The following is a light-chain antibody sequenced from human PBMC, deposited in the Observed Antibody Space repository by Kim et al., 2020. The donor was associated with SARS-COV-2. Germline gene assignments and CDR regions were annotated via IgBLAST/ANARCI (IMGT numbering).Light chain of an antibody. J-gene: IGKJ1*01. V-gene: IGKV4-1*01. CDR1: QSVLYSSNNKNY. CDR3: QHYYSTPRT. CDR2: WAS. Sequence: ATINCKSSQSVLYSSNNKNYLAWYQQKPAQPPKLLIYWASTRESGVPDRFSGSGSGTDFTLTISSLQAEDVAVYYCQHYYSTPRTFGQGTKVDIK.